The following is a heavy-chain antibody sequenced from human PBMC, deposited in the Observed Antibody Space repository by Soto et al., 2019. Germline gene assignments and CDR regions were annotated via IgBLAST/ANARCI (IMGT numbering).Heavy chain of an antibody. Sequence: PGGSLRLSCASSVCTFTNAWMNCVRHTPGKWLEWVGRIKSNSDGGTTDYVAPVKGRFTISRDDSKSTLYLQMNSLKTEDTAVYYCSTSYSIGWYSNNSYYYAMEVLGQGTTVIVSS. CDR2: IKSNSDGGTT. D-gene: IGHD6-19*01. V-gene: IGHV3-15*01. J-gene: IGHJ6*01. CDR3: STSYSIGWYSNNSYYYAMEV. CDR1: VCTFTNAW.